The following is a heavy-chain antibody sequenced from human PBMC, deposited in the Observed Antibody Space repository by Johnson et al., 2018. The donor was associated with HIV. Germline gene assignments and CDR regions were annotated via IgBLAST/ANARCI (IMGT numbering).Heavy chain of an antibody. J-gene: IGHJ3*02. CDR2: MSHDGSNK. Sequence: QVLLVESGGGVVQTGTSLRLSCAASGFTFNTYGMHWVRQAPGKGLEWVALMSHDGSNKYYTDPVTGRFTISRDNSKNALYLQMHNLNTEDTAVYYCAKGYYDSPFGFDIWGQGTMVIVSS. CDR3: AKGYYDSPFGFDI. V-gene: IGHV3-30*18. CDR1: GFTFNTYG. D-gene: IGHD3-3*01.